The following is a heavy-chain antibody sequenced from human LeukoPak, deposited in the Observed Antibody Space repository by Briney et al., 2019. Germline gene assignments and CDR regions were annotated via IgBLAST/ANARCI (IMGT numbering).Heavy chain of an antibody. CDR1: GFTFSSYG. CDR2: IWYDGSNK. J-gene: IGHJ3*02. V-gene: IGHV3-33*06. D-gene: IGHD2-2*01. Sequence: GRSLRLSCAASGFTFSSYGMHWVRQAPGKGLEWVAVIWYDGSNKYYADSVKGRFTISRDNSKNTLYLQMNSLRAEDTAVYYCAKDRLPAGVLEDAFDIWGQGTMVTVSS. CDR3: AKDRLPAGVLEDAFDI.